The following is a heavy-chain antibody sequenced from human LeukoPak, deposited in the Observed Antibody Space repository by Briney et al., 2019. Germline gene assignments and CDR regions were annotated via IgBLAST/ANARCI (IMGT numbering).Heavy chain of an antibody. J-gene: IGHJ4*02. CDR1: GGTFSSYA. CDR3: ATREVGATYYLDY. D-gene: IGHD1-26*01. Sequence: SVKVSCKASGGTFSSYALSWVRQAPGQGLEWMGGIIPIFGTANYAQKFQGRVTITADESTSTAYMELSSLRSEDTAVYYCATREVGATYYLDYWGQGTLVTVSS. CDR2: IIPIFGTA. V-gene: IGHV1-69*13.